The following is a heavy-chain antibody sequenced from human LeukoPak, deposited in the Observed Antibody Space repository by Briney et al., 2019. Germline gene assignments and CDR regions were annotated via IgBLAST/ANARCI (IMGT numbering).Heavy chain of an antibody. CDR2: IYTSGST. D-gene: IGHD5-18*01. J-gene: IGHJ4*02. CDR1: GGSISTYY. CDR3: ARDVGGYNYGYSLDY. V-gene: IGHV4-4*07. Sequence: SEALSLTCTVSGGSISTYYCSWIRQPAGKGLEWIGRIYTSGSTSYNSSLKSRVTMSVDTSKNQFSLKLSSVTAADTAVYYCARDVGGYNYGYSLDYWGQGTLVSVSS.